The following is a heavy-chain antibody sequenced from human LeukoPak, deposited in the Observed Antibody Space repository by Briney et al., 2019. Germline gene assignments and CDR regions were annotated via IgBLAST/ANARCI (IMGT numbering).Heavy chain of an antibody. CDR2: ITGSGGST. CDR1: GITFSSYA. Sequence: PGGSLRLSCAASGITFSSYAMSWVRQAPGKGLEWVSVITGSGGSTFYADSVKGRFTISRDNSKKTVNLQMKSLRAEDTAVYYCATRLFYSSVWYGIDYWGQRTLVTVSS. D-gene: IGHD6-19*01. CDR3: ATRLFYSSVWYGIDY. V-gene: IGHV3-23*01. J-gene: IGHJ4*02.